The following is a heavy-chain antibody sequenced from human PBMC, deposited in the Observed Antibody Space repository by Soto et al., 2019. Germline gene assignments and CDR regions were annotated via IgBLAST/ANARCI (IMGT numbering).Heavy chain of an antibody. V-gene: IGHV3-48*01. Sequence: GGSLRLSCAASGFTFSSYSMNWVRQAPGKGLEWISYISTTSSSIYYADSVKGRFTISRDNAKNTLYLQMNSLRVEDTAVYYCAKDRDDYRNYVFDYWGQGTLVTVSS. CDR2: ISTTSSSI. D-gene: IGHD4-4*01. CDR3: AKDRDDYRNYVFDY. CDR1: GFTFSSYS. J-gene: IGHJ4*02.